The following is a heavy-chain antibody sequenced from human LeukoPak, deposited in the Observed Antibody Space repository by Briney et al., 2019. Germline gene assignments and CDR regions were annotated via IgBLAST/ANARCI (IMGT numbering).Heavy chain of an antibody. Sequence: MPSETLSLTCTVSGGSVSSGSYYWSWIRQPPGKGLEWIGYIYYSGSTNYNPSLKSRVTISVDTSKNQFSLKLSSVTAADTAVYCCARVFHGDHLSIGYWGQGTLVTVSS. J-gene: IGHJ4*02. CDR3: ARVFHGDHLSIGY. D-gene: IGHD4-17*01. CDR2: IYYSGST. V-gene: IGHV4-61*01. CDR1: GGSVSSGSYY.